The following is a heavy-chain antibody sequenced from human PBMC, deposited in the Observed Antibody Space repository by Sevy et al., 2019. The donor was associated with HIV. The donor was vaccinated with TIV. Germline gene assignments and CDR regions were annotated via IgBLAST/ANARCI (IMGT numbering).Heavy chain of an antibody. Sequence: SETLSLTCAVSGGSINSFFWSWIRQSPGKGLEWIGYVYDSGNPEYNPSLRSRVTISVDTSKKQFSLKLSSVTAADTAVYYCATGGGIYYDSRGFHPQYYFDSWGQGTLVTVSS. CDR1: GGSINSFF. D-gene: IGHD3-22*01. V-gene: IGHV4-59*01. CDR3: ATGGGIYYDSRGFHPQYYFDS. J-gene: IGHJ4*02. CDR2: VYDSGNP.